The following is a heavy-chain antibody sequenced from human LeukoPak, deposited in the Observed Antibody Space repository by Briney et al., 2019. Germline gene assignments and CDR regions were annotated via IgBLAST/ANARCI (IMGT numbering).Heavy chain of an antibody. Sequence: QTGGSLRLSCAASGFTFSDYCMNWVRQAPGKGLEWVAKVRYDKCERYYLDSVKGRFTISRDNAKTSLFLQMSGLTVEDSGVYYCTRETPTRRAASGDHDAFDIWGQGTVVTVSS. CDR1: GFTFSDYC. J-gene: IGHJ3*02. V-gene: IGHV3-7*01. CDR2: VRYDKCER. D-gene: IGHD2-2*01. CDR3: TRETPTRRAASGDHDAFDI.